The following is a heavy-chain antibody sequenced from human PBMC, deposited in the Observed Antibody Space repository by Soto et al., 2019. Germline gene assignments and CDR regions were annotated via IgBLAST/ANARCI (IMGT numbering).Heavy chain of an antibody. Sequence: KTSETLSLTCTVSGGSISSYYWSWIRQPPGQGLEWIGYIYYSGSTNYNPSLKSRVTISVDTSKNQFSLKLSSVTAADTAVYYCARDPGMVRGVYRDRFTHDNGMDVWGQGTTVTVSS. CDR3: ARDPGMVRGVYRDRFTHDNGMDV. J-gene: IGHJ6*02. V-gene: IGHV4-59*01. CDR2: IYYSGST. D-gene: IGHD3-10*01. CDR1: GGSISSYY.